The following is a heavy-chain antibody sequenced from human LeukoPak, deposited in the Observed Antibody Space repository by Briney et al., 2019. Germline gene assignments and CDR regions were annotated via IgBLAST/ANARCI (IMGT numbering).Heavy chain of an antibody. CDR2: ISYDGSNK. CDR1: GFTFSSYA. D-gene: IGHD6-13*01. CDR3: ARGKQQLPRNDAFDI. J-gene: IGHJ3*02. V-gene: IGHV3-30-3*01. Sequence: GGSLRLSCAASGFTFSSYAMHWVRQAPGKGLEWVAVISYDGSNKYYADSVKGRFTISRDNSKNTLYLQMNSLRAEDTAVYYCARGKQQLPRNDAFDIWGQGTMVTASS.